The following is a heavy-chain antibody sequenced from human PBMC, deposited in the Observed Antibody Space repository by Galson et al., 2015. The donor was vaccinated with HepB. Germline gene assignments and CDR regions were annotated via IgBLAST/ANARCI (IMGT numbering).Heavy chain of an antibody. CDR3: ARGRRYCSSSTCPRFWYFDL. Sequence: SLRLSCAASGFTFRNFAMSWVRQAPGKGLEWLSVISNDGTTKFSADSVEGRFTFSRDNANSTLYVQMNRLRIEDTAVYYCARGRRYCSSSTCPRFWYFDLWGRGALVTVSS. CDR1: GFTFRNFA. J-gene: IGHJ2*01. D-gene: IGHD2-2*01. CDR2: ISNDGTTK. V-gene: IGHV3-30*04.